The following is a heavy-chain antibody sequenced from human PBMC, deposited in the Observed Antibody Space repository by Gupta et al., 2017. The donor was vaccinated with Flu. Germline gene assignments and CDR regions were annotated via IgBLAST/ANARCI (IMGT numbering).Heavy chain of an antibody. CDR2: IYWDDDK. CDR3: AHIPPLTGGTGGYFDL. D-gene: IGHD7-27*01. CDR1: GFSLSTSGVG. J-gene: IGHJ2*01. V-gene: IGHV2-5*02. Sequence: QITLKESGPTLVQPTQTLTLTCTFSGFSLSTSGVGVGWIRQPPGKALEWPAIIYWDDDKRYSPSLKSRLTITKDTSKTQVVLTMTNMDPVDTATYYCAHIPPLTGGTGGYFDLWGRGTLVTVSS.